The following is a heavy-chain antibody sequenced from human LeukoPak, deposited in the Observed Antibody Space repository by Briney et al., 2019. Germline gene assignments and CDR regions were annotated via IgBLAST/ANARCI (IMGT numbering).Heavy chain of an antibody. J-gene: IGHJ5*02. CDR3: ARAVKWELLNWFDP. D-gene: IGHD1-26*01. CDR2: IYYSGST. Sequence: SETLSLTCTVSGGSISSSSYYWGWIRQPPGKGLEWIGSIYYSGSTYYNPSLKSRVTISVDTSKNQFSLKLSSVTAADTAVYYCARAVKWELLNWFDPWGQGTLVTVSS. V-gene: IGHV4-39*07. CDR1: GGSISSSSYY.